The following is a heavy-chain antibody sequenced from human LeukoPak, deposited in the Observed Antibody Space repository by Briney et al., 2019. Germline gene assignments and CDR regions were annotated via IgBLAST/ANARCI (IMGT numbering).Heavy chain of an antibody. Sequence: SETLSLTCTVSGGSIGSYYWSWIRQPPGKGLEWIGYIYYSGSTNYNPSLKSRVTISVDTSKNQFFLKLSSVTAADTAVYYCARRDTWWFDPWGQGTLVTVSS. J-gene: IGHJ5*02. CDR1: GGSIGSYY. CDR3: ARRDTWWFDP. D-gene: IGHD5-18*01. V-gene: IGHV4-59*01. CDR2: IYYSGST.